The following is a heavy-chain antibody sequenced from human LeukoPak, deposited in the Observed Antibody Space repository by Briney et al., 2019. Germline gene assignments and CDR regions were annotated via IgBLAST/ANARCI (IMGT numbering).Heavy chain of an antibody. CDR3: AKSRYCSGGSCYFDY. V-gene: IGHV3-23*01. CDR1: GFTFSSYA. CDR2: TIGSGGST. D-gene: IGHD2-15*01. Sequence: GGSLRLSCAASGFTFSSYAMSWVRQAPGKGLEWVSGTIGSGGSTFYADSVKGRFTISRDNSKNTLYLQMNSLRAEDTAVYYCAKSRYCSGGSCYFDYWGQATLVTVSS. J-gene: IGHJ4*02.